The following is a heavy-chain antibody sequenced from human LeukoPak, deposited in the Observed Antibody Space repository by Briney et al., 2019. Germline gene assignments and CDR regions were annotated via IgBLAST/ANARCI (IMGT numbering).Heavy chain of an antibody. D-gene: IGHD3-22*01. CDR1: GGSISSGDYY. V-gene: IGHV4-30-4*01. CDR3: ARDTHYYDSSGADY. Sequence: SETLSLTCTVSGGSISSGDYYWSWIRQPPGKGLEWIGYIYHSGSTYYNPSLKSRVTISVDTSKNQFSLKLSSVTAADTAVYYCARDTHYYDSSGADYWGQGTLVTVSS. J-gene: IGHJ4*02. CDR2: IYHSGST.